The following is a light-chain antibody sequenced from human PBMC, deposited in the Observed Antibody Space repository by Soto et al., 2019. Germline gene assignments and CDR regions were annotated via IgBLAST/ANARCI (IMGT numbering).Light chain of an antibody. V-gene: IGKV3-20*01. J-gene: IGKJ1*01. CDR3: HHYET. CDR1: QSVSRSY. Sequence: EIVLTQSPGTLSLSPGDRATLSCRASQSVSRSYLGWYQQKPGQAPRLLMYGASIRAAGVPDRFSGSGSGTKFILTNSRLETEDSTVYYCHHYETFGQGTKVEIK. CDR2: GAS.